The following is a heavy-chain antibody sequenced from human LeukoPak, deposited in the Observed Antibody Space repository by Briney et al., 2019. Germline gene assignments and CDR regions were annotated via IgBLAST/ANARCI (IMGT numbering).Heavy chain of an antibody. D-gene: IGHD6-19*01. CDR2: NYHSGST. J-gene: IGHJ4*02. V-gene: IGHV4-38-2*01. Sequence: SQTLSLTCALSAHSITSGYSWGWIRQPPGKGLEWIGGNYHSGSTYYSPSLTSRDAISVETFKKQCSLEVSSVTAADTAVYYCARAMVEQWLIYDYWGQGTLVTVSS. CDR1: AHSITSGYS. CDR3: ARAMVEQWLIYDY.